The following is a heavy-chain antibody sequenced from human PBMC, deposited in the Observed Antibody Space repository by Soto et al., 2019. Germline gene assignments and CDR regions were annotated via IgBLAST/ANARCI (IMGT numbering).Heavy chain of an antibody. Sequence: QVQLVESGGGVVQPGRSLRLSCAASGFTFSSYGMHWVRQAPGKGLEWVAVISYDGSNKYYADSVKGRFTISRDNSKNTLYLQMNSLRADDTAVYYCAKNYDDSSGSRRPCDYWGQVSLVTVSS. J-gene: IGHJ4*02. CDR2: ISYDGSNK. V-gene: IGHV3-30*18. CDR3: AKNYDDSSGSRRPCDY. CDR1: GFTFSSYG. D-gene: IGHD3-22*01.